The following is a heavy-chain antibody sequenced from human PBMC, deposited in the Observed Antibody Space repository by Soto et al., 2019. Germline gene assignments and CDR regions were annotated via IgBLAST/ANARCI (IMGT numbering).Heavy chain of an antibody. V-gene: IGHV4-34*02. J-gene: IGHJ4*02. Sequence: QVQLQQWGAGLLKPSETLSLTCAVYGGSLYDYNWSWIRQPPGKGLEWIGEINHSGNTNYNPSLTSRATISVDTSKNQCSLKLNSVTAADTAMYSCARDPHGYGRLDFDYWGQGTLVTVSS. CDR1: GGSLYDYN. CDR2: INHSGNT. D-gene: IGHD2-2*03. CDR3: ARDPHGYGRLDFDY.